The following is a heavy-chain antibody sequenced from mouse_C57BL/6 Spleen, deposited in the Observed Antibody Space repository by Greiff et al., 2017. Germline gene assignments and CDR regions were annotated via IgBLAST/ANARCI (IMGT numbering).Heavy chain of an antibody. CDR1: CFTFTSYW. CDR3: ARDYGSSLDY. D-gene: IGHD1-1*01. CDR2: INPSNGGT. J-gene: IGHJ2*01. V-gene: IGHV1-53*01. Sequence: QVQLQQPGTELVKPGASVKLSCKASCFTFTSYWMHWVKQRPGQGLEWIGNINPSNGGTNYNEKFKSKATLTVDKSSSTACMQLSSLASEVYAGYNCARDYGSSLDYWGQGTTLTVSS.